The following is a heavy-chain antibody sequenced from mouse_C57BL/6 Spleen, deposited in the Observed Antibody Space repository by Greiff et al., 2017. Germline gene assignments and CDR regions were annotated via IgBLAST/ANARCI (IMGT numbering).Heavy chain of an antibody. CDR2: IDPNSGGT. CDR1: GYTFTSYW. J-gene: IGHJ2*01. V-gene: IGHV1-72*01. CDR3: ARGATGQLRSLDY. D-gene: IGHD3-2*02. Sequence: QVQLKESGAELVKPGASVKLSCKASGYTFTSYWMHWVKQRPGRGLEWIGRIDPNSGGTKYNEKFKSKATLTVDKPSSTAYMQLSSLTSEDSAVYYCARGATGQLRSLDYWGQGTTLTVSS.